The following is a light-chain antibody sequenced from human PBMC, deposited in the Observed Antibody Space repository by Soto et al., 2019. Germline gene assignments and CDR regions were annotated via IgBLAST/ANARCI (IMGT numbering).Light chain of an antibody. J-gene: IGLJ3*02. CDR3: AAWDDSLNGWV. Sequence: QSALTQPPSASGTPGQRVTISCSGSSSNIGSNTVNWYQQLPGTAPKLLICGSDQRPSGVPARFSGSKSGTSASLAISGLQSEDEADFYCAAWDDSLNGWVFGGGTKLTVL. CDR1: SSNIGSNT. V-gene: IGLV1-44*01. CDR2: GSD.